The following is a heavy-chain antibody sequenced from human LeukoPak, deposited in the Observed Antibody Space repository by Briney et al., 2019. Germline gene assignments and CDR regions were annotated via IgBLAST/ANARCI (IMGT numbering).Heavy chain of an antibody. V-gene: IGHV3-23*01. CDR1: GLIFSTYV. Sequence: GGSLRLFCAASGLIFSTYVMNWVRRAPGKGLEWVSTIGDDTYYADSVKGRITVSRDNSRNTLYLQMNFLGVEDTAVYYCANSKFYVSGKYAGLDNWGQGTLVTVSS. D-gene: IGHD3-10*01. CDR2: IGDDT. J-gene: IGHJ4*02. CDR3: ANSKFYVSGKYAGLDN.